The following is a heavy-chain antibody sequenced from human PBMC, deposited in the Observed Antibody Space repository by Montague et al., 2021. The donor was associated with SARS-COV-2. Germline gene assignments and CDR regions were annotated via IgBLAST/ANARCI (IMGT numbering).Heavy chain of an antibody. V-gene: IGHV4-59*02. D-gene: IGHD1-26*01. CDR1: GDSVSHDF. Sequence: SETLSLTCTVSGDSVSHDFRTWIRQPPGKGLEWIGYVYYSRSSSXNPSLRGRVSIAVNTSKNQFSLRLSTVAAADTAIYYCVRDPAPSGSGAFYDYWGQGTLVAVSP. CDR2: VYYSRSS. J-gene: IGHJ4*02. CDR3: VRDPAPSGSGAFYDY.